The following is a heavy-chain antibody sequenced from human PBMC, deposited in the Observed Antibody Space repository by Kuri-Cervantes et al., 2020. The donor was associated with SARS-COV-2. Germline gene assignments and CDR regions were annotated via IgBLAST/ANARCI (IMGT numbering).Heavy chain of an antibody. Sequence: GGSLRLSCAASGFTFSNAWMNWVRQAPGKGLEWVSSISSSSSYIYYADSVKGRFTISRDNAKNSLYLQMNSLRAEDTAVYYCARVHKAGATYYYYYMDVWGKGTTVTVSS. CDR1: GFTFSNAW. CDR2: ISSSSSYI. CDR3: ARVHKAGATYYYYYMDV. V-gene: IGHV3-21*01. D-gene: IGHD1-26*01. J-gene: IGHJ6*03.